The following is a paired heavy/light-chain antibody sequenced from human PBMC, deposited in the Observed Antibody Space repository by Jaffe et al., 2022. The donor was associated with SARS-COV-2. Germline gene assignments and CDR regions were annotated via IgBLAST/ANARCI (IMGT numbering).Light chain of an antibody. CDR2: GAS. CDR3: QQYGSGSWT. Sequence: EIVLTQSPDTLSLSPGERATLSCRASQSVTSNSLAWYQQKPGQVPRLLICGASRRATGIPDRFSGSGSGTDFSLTITRLEPEDFAVYYCQQYGSGSWTFGQGTKVEIK. V-gene: IGKV3-20*01. CDR1: QSVTSNS. J-gene: IGKJ1*01.
Heavy chain of an antibody. V-gene: IGHV3-23*01. D-gene: IGHD5-18*01. CDR2: VSGRADRT. CDR1: GFSFSSYA. Sequence: EVQLLESGGGLAQPGGSLRLSCGASGFSFSSYAMSWVRQAPGKGLEWVSAVSGRADRTYYADSVKGRFTISRDNSMNMLYLQMSGLRADDTAVYYCARESPYTSGSPREYYFDFWGQGALVTVSS. J-gene: IGHJ4*02. CDR3: ARESPYTSGSPREYYFDF.